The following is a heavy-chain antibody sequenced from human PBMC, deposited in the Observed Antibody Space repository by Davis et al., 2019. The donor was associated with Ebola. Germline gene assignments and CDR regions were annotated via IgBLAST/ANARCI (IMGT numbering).Heavy chain of an antibody. V-gene: IGHV1-18*01. J-gene: IGHJ4*02. CDR2: ISAYNGNT. D-gene: IGHD3-22*01. CDR3: ARTRDQYYDSSGYWDF. Sequence: ASVKVSCKASGYTFTINGITWVRQAPGQGLEWMGWISAYNGNTNYAQKLQGRVTMTTDTSTSTAYMELRSLRSDDTAVYYCARTRDQYYDSSGYWDFWGQGALVTVSS. CDR1: GYTFTING.